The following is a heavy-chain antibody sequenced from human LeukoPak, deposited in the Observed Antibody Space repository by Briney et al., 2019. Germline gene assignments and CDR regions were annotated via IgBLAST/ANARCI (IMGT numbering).Heavy chain of an antibody. CDR3: ARANSALNLDIVATYGMDV. CDR2: IIPIFGTA. V-gene: IGHV1-69*13. D-gene: IGHD5-12*01. Sequence: ASVKVSCKASGGTFSSYAISWVRQAPGQGLEWMGGIIPIFGTANYAQKFQGRVTITADESTSTAYTELSSLRSEDTAVYYCARANSALNLDIVATYGMDVWGQGTTVTVSS. J-gene: IGHJ6*02. CDR1: GGTFSSYA.